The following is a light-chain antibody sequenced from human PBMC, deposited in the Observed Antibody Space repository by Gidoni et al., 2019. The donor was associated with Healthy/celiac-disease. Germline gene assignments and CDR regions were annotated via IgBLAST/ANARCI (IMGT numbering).Light chain of an antibody. CDR3: QSYDSSNPWV. J-gene: IGLJ3*02. Sequence: NFMLTQPHSVSESPGKTVTLSCTRSSGSIASNYVQGYTQRPGSAPTTVIYEENQRPSGVPDRFSGSIDSSSNSASLTISGLKTEDEADYYCQSYDSSNPWVFGGGTKLTVL. CDR2: EEN. CDR1: SGSIASNY. V-gene: IGLV6-57*04.